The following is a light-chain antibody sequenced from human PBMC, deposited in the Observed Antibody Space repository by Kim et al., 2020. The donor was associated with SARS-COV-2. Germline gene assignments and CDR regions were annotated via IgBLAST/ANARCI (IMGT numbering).Light chain of an antibody. CDR3: QVWDSSSDHPGVV. CDR1: NIGLKS. CDR2: YDS. Sequence: GKTTRSNSGEKNIGLKSGHCYQQKPGHAPVLVIYYDSDRPAGIPERFSGSNSGNTATLTISRVETGDEADYYCQVWDSSSDHPGVVFGGGTQLTVL. V-gene: IGLV3-21*04. J-gene: IGLJ2*01.